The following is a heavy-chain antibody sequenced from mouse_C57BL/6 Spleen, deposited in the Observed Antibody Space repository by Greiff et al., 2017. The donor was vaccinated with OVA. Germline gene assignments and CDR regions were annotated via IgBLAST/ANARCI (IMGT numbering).Heavy chain of an antibody. Sequence: VQLKESGAELVKPGASVKLSCTASGFNIKDYYMHWVKQRTEQGLEWIGRIDPEDGETKYAPKFQGKATITADTSSNTAYLQLSSLTSEDTAVYYCARRTIFSYGNIDYWGQGTTLTVSS. CDR3: ARRTIFSYGNIDY. D-gene: IGHD2-1*01. CDR2: IDPEDGET. CDR1: GFNIKDYY. J-gene: IGHJ2*01. V-gene: IGHV14-2*01.